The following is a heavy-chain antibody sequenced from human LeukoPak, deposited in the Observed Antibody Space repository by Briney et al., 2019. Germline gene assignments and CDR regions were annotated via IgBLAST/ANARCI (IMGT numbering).Heavy chain of an antibody. D-gene: IGHD3-10*01. Sequence: SETLSLTCTVSGGSVTTSSYYWGWIRQPPGKGLEWIGSIYYSGSTYYNPSLKSRVTISVDTSKNQFSLKLSSVTAADTAVYYCARDSNTMVRGVKASWFDPWGQGTLVTVSS. CDR2: IYYSGST. CDR3: ARDSNTMVRGVKASWFDP. J-gene: IGHJ5*02. CDR1: GGSVTTSSYY. V-gene: IGHV4-39*07.